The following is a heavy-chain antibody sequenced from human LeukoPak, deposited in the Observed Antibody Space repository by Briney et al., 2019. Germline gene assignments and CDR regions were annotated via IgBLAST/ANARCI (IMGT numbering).Heavy chain of an antibody. CDR1: GDSVSSSY. V-gene: IGHV4-59*08. D-gene: IGHD6-19*01. CDR2: IYYSGST. Sequence: PSETLSLTCTVSGDSVSSSYWSWIRQPPGKGLEWIGYIYYSGSTNYNPSLKSRVTISVDTSKNQFSLHLSSVTPDDTAVYYCARQGVRYKYRSGWLTYNWFDPWGQGTLVNVSS. J-gene: IGHJ5*02. CDR3: ARQGVRYKYRSGWLTYNWFDP.